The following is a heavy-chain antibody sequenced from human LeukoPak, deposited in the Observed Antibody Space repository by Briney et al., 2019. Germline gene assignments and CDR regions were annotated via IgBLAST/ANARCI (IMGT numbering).Heavy chain of an antibody. CDR2: VSSSGSTI. CDR1: GFTFSDYY. D-gene: IGHD3-22*01. J-gene: IGHJ4*02. Sequence: GGSLRLSCAASGFTFSDYYMSWIRQAPGKGLEWVSYVSSSGSTILYADSVKGRFTISRDNAKNSLYLQMNSLRAEDTAVYYCARGFDYYDDSGYQTYYFDYWGQGTLVTVSS. CDR3: ARGFDYYDDSGYQTYYFDY. V-gene: IGHV3-11*01.